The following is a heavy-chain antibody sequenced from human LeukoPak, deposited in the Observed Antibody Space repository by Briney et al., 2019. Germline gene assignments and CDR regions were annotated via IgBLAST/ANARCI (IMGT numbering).Heavy chain of an antibody. D-gene: IGHD5-12*01. CDR3: ARVAYSGYDYRGYFDY. CDR1: GGSISSYY. J-gene: IGHJ4*02. CDR2: IYYSGSA. Sequence: SETLSLTCTVSGGSISSYYWSWVRQPPGKGLEWIGYIYYSGSANYNPSLKSRVTISVDTSKNQFSLKLSSVTAADTAVFYCARVAYSGYDYRGYFDYWGQGTLVTVSS. V-gene: IGHV4-59*12.